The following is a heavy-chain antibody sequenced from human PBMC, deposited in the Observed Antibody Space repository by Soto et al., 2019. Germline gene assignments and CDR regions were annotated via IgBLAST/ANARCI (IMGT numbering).Heavy chain of an antibody. V-gene: IGHV1-24*01. CDR2: FDPEDGET. D-gene: IGHD3-16*02. CDR1: GYTLTELS. CDR3: ASDGVPHMITFGGVIVTAFDI. Sequence: GASVKVSCKVSGYTLTELSMHWVRQAPGKGLEWMGGFDPEDGETIYAQKFQGRVTMTEDTSTDTAYMELSSLRSEDTAVYYCASDGVPHMITFGGVIVTAFDIWGQGTMVTVSS. J-gene: IGHJ3*02.